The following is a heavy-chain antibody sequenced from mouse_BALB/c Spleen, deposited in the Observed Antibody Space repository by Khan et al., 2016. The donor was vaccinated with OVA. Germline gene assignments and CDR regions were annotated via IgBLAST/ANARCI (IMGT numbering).Heavy chain of an antibody. CDR3: ARRARTKN. CDR2: INSNGGST. CDR1: GFTFSSYG. D-gene: IGHD3-3*01. J-gene: IGHJ2*01. V-gene: IGHV5-6-3*01. Sequence: EVELVESGGGLVQPGGSLKLSCAASGFTFSSYGMSWVRQTPDKRLELVATINSNGGSTYYHDSVKGRFTIPRDNAKNTLYMQRRGQKSKDTARNYCARRARTKNWGQGTTLTVSS.